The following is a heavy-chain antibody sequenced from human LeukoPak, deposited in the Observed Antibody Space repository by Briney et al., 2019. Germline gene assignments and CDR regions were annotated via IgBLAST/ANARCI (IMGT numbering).Heavy chain of an antibody. CDR1: WFTFSSYS. J-gene: IGHJ5*02. CDR3: ARDLNWNYVP. CDR2: ISSSSSYI. V-gene: IGHV3-21*01. Sequence: WGSLRLSCAASWFTFSSYSMKWVRQAPGEGLEWVSSISSSSSYIYYADSVKGRFTISRDNAKNSLYLQMNSLRAEDTAVYYCARDLNWNYVPWGQGTLVTVSS. D-gene: IGHD1-7*01.